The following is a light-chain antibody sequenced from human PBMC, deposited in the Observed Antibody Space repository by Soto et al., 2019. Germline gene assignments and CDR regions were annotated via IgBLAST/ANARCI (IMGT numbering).Light chain of an antibody. CDR1: SSDVGGYNY. V-gene: IGLV2-11*01. CDR2: DVI. CDR3: CSYAGSNILV. J-gene: IGLJ3*02. Sequence: QSALTQPRSVSGSPGQSVTIPCTGTSSDVGGYNYVSWYQQHPGKAPKLMIYDVIRRPSGVPDRFSGSKSGNTASLTISGLQAEDEADYYCCSYAGSNILVLGGGTKLTVL.